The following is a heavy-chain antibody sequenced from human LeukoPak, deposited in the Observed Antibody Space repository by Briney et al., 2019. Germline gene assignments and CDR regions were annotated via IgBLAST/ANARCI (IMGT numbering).Heavy chain of an antibody. V-gene: IGHV3-30*18. CDR3: AKSHCSSTACSPGGGDY. CDR2: ISHDERTI. CDR1: GFSFSDYS. Sequence: GGSLRLSCAASGFSFSDYSMHWVRQAPGEGLDWVAVISHDERTIYYADSVKGRFTISRDNPKNTLYLQMNSLRVEDTAVYYCAKSHCSSTACSPGGGDYWGRGTLVIVSS. J-gene: IGHJ4*02. D-gene: IGHD2-2*01.